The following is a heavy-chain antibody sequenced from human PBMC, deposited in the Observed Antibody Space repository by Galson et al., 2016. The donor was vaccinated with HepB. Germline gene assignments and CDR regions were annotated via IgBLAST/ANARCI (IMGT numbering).Heavy chain of an antibody. CDR1: GFTFNKYG. J-gene: IGHJ4*02. V-gene: IGHV3-30*03. Sequence: SLRLSCAASGFTFNKYGMHWVRQAPGKGLEWVAADSVHGGRKFYADSVKGRFTISRDNSNSMLFLQMSSLRADDTAVYYCARRHEYCPPVGCSVDYWGQGTLVSVSS. CDR3: ARRHEYCPPVGCSVDY. D-gene: IGHD2/OR15-2a*01. CDR2: DSVHGGRK.